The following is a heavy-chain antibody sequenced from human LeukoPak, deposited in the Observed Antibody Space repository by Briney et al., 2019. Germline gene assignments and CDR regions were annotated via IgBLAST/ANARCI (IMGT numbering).Heavy chain of an antibody. J-gene: IGHJ4*02. CDR2: FDPEDGET. CDR3: ARGVPAAPFDY. V-gene: IGHV1-24*01. CDR1: GYTLTELS. Sequence: ASVKVSCKVSGYTLTELSMHWVRQAPGKGLEWMGGFDPEDGETIYAQKFQGWVTMTRDTSISTAYMELSRLRSDDTAVYYCARGVPAAPFDYWGQGTLVTVSS. D-gene: IGHD2-2*01.